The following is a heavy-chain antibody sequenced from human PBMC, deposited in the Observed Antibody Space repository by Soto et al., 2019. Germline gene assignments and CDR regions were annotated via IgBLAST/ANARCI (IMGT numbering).Heavy chain of an antibody. J-gene: IGHJ6*02. Sequence: EVQLVESGGGLVQPGGSLRLSCAASGFTVSSNYMSWVRQAPGKGLEWVSVIYSGGSTYYADSVKGRFTISRHNSKNTLYLQMNSLRAEDTAVYYCARAITGTTSGYYYYGMDVWGQGTTVTVSS. CDR2: IYSGGST. CDR3: ARAITGTTSGYYYYGMDV. V-gene: IGHV3-53*04. D-gene: IGHD1-20*01. CDR1: GFTVSSNY.